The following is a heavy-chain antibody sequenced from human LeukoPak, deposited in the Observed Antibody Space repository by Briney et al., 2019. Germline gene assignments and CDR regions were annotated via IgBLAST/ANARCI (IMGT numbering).Heavy chain of an antibody. Sequence: SETLSLTCAVYGESFSGYYWSWIRQPPGKGLEWIGEINHSGSTNYNPSLKSRVTIAVDTSKKQSSLKLSSVTAADTAVYYGARFGSSGWYSRDYWGQGNLVTVSS. CDR3: ARFGSSGWYSRDY. CDR2: INHSGST. D-gene: IGHD6-19*01. CDR1: GESFSGYY. V-gene: IGHV4-34*01. J-gene: IGHJ4*02.